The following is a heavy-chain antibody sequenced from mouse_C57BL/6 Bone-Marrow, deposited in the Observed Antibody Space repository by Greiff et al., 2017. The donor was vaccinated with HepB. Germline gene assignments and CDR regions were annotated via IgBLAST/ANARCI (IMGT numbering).Heavy chain of an antibody. V-gene: IGHV6-6*01. D-gene: IGHD2-4*01. CDR2: IRNNANNHAT. CDR1: GFTFSDSW. Sequence: EVKVEESGGGLVQPGGSLKLSCAASGFTFSDSWMDWVRQSPEKGLEWVAEIRNNANNHATYYAESVKGRFTISRDDSKSSFYLQMNSLRAEATGIYYCTRKWVITREYYFDYWGQGTTLTVSS. J-gene: IGHJ2*01. CDR3: TRKWVITREYYFDY.